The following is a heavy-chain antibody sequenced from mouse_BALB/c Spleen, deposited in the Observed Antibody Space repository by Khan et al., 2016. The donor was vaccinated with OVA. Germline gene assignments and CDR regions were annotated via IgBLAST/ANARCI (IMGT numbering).Heavy chain of an antibody. V-gene: IGHV4-1*02. J-gene: IGHJ4*01. CDR3: ARGLRRYYYAMDD. D-gene: IGHD2-2*01. CDR2: INPDSSTI. Sequence: EVQLPESGGGLVQPGGSLKLSCAASGFDFSRYWMSWVRQAPGKGLEWIGEINPDSSTINYTPSLKDKFIISRDNAKNTLYLQMSKVRSEDTALYYCARGLRRYYYAMDDWGQGTSVTVSS. CDR1: GFDFSRYW.